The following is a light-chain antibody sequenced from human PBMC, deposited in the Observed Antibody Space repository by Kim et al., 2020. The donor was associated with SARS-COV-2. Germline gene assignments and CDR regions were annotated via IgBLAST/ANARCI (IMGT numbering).Light chain of an antibody. CDR2: YDS. V-gene: IGLV3-21*04. Sequence: SYELTQPPSVSVAPGKTARITCGGNNIGSKSVHWYQQKPGQAPILVIYYDSDRPSGIPERFSGSNSENSATLTISRVKAGDEADYYCQVWDTSSDHHVFG. CDR3: QVWDTSSDHHV. CDR1: NIGSKS. J-gene: IGLJ1*01.